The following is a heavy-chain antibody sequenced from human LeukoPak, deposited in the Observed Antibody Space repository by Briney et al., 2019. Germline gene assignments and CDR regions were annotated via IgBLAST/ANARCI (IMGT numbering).Heavy chain of an antibody. V-gene: IGHV4-39*01. Sequence: SETLSLTCTVSGGSISSSSYYWGWIRQPPGKELEWIGSIYYSGSTYYNPSLKSRVTISVDKNQFSLKLSSVTAADTAVYYCAGLGYCSGGNCFPYYFDYWGQGILVTVSS. CDR1: GGSISSSSYY. D-gene: IGHD2-15*01. CDR2: IYYSGST. J-gene: IGHJ4*02. CDR3: AGLGYCSGGNCFPYYFDY.